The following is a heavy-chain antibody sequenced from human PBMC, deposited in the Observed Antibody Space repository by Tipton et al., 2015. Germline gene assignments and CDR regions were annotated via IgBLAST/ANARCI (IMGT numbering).Heavy chain of an antibody. CDR1: GYTFTGYY. J-gene: IGHJ6*02. CDR3: ARYPYYHGMEV. CDR2: MSPNSGNT. Sequence: QSGAEVKKPGASVKVSCKASGYTFTGYYMHWVRQAPGQGLEWMGWMSPNSGNTGYAQKFQGRVTMTRNTSISTAYMELSSLRSDDTAVYYCARYPYYHGMEVWGQGTTVTVS. V-gene: IGHV1-8*02.